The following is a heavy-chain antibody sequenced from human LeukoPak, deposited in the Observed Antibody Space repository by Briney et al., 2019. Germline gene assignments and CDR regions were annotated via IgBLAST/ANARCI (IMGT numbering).Heavy chain of an antibody. CDR1: GYSISSSNW. D-gene: IGHD5-18*01. Sequence: SDTLSLTCAVSGYSISSSNWWGWIRQPPGKGLEWIGHIYYSGSTYYNPSLKSRVTMSVDTSKNQFSLKLSSVTAVDTAVYYCARMRIQLDYYYYMDVWGKGTTVTVSS. V-gene: IGHV4-28*01. CDR3: ARMRIQLDYYYYMDV. CDR2: IYYSGST. J-gene: IGHJ6*03.